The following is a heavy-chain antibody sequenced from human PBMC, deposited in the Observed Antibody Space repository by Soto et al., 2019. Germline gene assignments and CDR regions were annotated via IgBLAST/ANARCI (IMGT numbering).Heavy chain of an antibody. Sequence: GASVKVSCKVSGYTLTELSMHWVRQAPGKGLEWKGGFDPEDGETIYAQKFQGRVTMTEDTSTDTAYMELSSLRSEDTAVYYCATASKDRSTTYNWKSALEVRWSFDIWGQGTMVTVS. D-gene: IGHD1-20*01. J-gene: IGHJ3*02. V-gene: IGHV1-24*01. CDR2: FDPEDGET. CDR1: GYTLTELS. CDR3: ATASKDRSTTYNWKSALEVRWSFDI.